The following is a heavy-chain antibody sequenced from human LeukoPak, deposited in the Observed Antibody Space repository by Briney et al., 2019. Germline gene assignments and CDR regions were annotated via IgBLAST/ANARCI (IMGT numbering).Heavy chain of an antibody. CDR1: GGTFSSYA. J-gene: IGHJ4*02. V-gene: IGHV1-69*05. D-gene: IGHD7-27*01. CDR3: ARAPRSWGFDY. CDR2: IIPIFGTA. Sequence: SVKVSCKASGGTFSSYAISWVRQAPGQGLEWMGGIIPIFGTANYAQKFQGRVTMTRSASINTAYMELTDLRSEDTAVYYCARAPRSWGFDYWGQGTLVTVSS.